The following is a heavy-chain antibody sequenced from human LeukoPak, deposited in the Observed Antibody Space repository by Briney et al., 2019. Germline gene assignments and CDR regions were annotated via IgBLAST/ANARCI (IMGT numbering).Heavy chain of an antibody. CDR1: GYTFTRYY. V-gene: IGHV1-2*02. CDR2: INPNSGGT. Sequence: ASVKVSCKASGYTFTRYYMHWVRPAPGQGLEWMGWINPNSGGTNYAQKFQGRVTMTRDTSISTAYMELSRLRSDDTAVYYCACLGYCSSTSCYIEDVVWGQGTLVTVSS. D-gene: IGHD2-2*02. CDR3: ACLGYCSSTSCYIEDVV. J-gene: IGHJ4*02.